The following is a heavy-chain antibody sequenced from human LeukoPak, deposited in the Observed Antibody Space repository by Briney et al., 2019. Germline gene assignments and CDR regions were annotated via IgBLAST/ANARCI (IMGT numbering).Heavy chain of an antibody. CDR2: INPNSGGT. V-gene: IGHV1-2*02. D-gene: IGHD5-18*01. J-gene: IGHJ5*02. CDR3: ARAKRKQLWDGFDP. CDR1: GYTFTDYY. Sequence: ASVKVSCKASGYTFTDYYMHWLRQAPGQGLEWLGWINPNSGGTNYAQKFQARVTMTRDTSISTVYIELSRLISDDTAVYYCARAKRKQLWDGFDPWGQGTLVTVSS.